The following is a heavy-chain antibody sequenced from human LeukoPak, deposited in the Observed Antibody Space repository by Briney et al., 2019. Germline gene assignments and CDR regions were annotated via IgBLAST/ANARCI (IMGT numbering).Heavy chain of an antibody. V-gene: IGHV1-46*01. CDR3: ASPGGYYYDSSGYGNY. J-gene: IGHJ4*02. Sequence: GASVKVSCKASGYTFTSYYMHWVRQAPGQGLEWMGIINPSGGSTSYAQKFQGRVTMTRDTSTSTVYMELSSLRSEDTAVYYCASPGGYYYDSSGYGNYWGQGTLVTVSS. D-gene: IGHD3-22*01. CDR2: INPSGGST. CDR1: GYTFTSYY.